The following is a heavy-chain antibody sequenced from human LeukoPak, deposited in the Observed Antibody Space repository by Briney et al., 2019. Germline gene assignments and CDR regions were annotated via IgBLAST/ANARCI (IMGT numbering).Heavy chain of an antibody. CDR1: GFTVSSNY. CDR3: AKDCSGDRCYSNYFDY. CDR2: IYSGGST. D-gene: IGHD2-15*01. Sequence: GGSLRLSCAASGFTVSSNYMSWVRQAPGKGLEWVSVIYSGGSTYYADSVKGRFTISRDNSKNTLYLQMNSLRAEDTAVYYCAKDCSGDRCYSNYFDYWGQGTLVTVSS. V-gene: IGHV3-53*01. J-gene: IGHJ4*02.